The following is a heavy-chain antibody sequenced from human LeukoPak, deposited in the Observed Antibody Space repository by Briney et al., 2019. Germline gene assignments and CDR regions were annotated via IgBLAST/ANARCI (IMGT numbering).Heavy chain of an antibody. CDR2: ISYDGSNK. CDR1: GFTFSSYG. CDR3: ASSSWEYYFDY. Sequence: QPGGSLRLSCAASGFTFSSYGMHWVRQAPGKGLEWVAVISYDGSNKYYADSVKGRFTISRDNSKNTLYLQMNSLRAEDTAVYYCASSSWEYYFDYWGQGTLVTVSS. D-gene: IGHD6-13*01. V-gene: IGHV3-30*03. J-gene: IGHJ4*02.